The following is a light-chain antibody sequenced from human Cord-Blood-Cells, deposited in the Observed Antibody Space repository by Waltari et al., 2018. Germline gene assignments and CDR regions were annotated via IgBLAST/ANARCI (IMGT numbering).Light chain of an antibody. J-gene: IGKJ5*01. V-gene: IGKV3-20*01. CDR3: QQYGSWFT. Sequence: SSRASQSVRGSCLAWYEQRPGQAPRLRICGSSSRGTGIPVRVSGRGSGTDFTLTVSRLEPEDCGGYCGQQYGSWFTFGEGTRLEIK. CDR1: QSVRGSC. CDR2: GSS.